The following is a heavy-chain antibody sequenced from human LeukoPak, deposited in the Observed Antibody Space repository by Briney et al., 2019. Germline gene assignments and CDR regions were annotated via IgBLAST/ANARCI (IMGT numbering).Heavy chain of an antibody. CDR2: IWSDGSNN. J-gene: IGHJ4*02. CDR3: ARDMSGWPYPNFNY. V-gene: IGHV3-33*01. CDR1: GFTFSSYG. D-gene: IGHD6-19*01. Sequence: GGSLRLSCAASGFTFSSYGMHWVRQAPGKGLEWVAVIWSDGSNNYYADSVTGRFTVSRDNSKNTLYLQMNSLRAEDTAVYYCARDMSGWPYPNFNYWGQGTLVTVSS.